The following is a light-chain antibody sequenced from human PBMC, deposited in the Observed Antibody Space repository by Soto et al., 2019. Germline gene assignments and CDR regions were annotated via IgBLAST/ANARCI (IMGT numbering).Light chain of an antibody. J-gene: IGKJ5*01. CDR3: QHRYNWLIT. V-gene: IGKV3D-20*02. Sequence: EIVLTQSPVTLSLSPVERATLSVTAGQSSSSSCLAWYQQKPGQAPRLLIYDASNRATGIPDRFSGSGSGTDFTLTISSLEPEDFAVYYCQHRYNWLITFGQGTRMEIK. CDR2: DAS. CDR1: QSSSSSC.